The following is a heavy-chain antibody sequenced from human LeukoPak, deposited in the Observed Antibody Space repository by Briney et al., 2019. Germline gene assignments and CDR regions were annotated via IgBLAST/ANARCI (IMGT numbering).Heavy chain of an antibody. Sequence: SETLSLTCTVPRGSISSYYWSWLRQPPGKGLEWLGYIYYSGSTNYNPSLKSRDTISVDTSKNQFSLKLSSVPAADTAVYYCARAVWLGIDYWGQGTLVTVSS. CDR3: ARAVWLGIDY. V-gene: IGHV4-59*12. J-gene: IGHJ4*02. CDR2: IYYSGST. CDR1: RGSISSYY. D-gene: IGHD6-19*01.